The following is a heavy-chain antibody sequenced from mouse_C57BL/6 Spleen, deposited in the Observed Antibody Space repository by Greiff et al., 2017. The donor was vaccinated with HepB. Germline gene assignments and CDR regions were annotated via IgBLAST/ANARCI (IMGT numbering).Heavy chain of an antibody. CDR2: ISYDGSN. D-gene: IGHD1-1*01. V-gene: IGHV3-6*01. Sequence: VQLKESGPGLVKPSQSLSLTCSVTGYSITSGYYWNWIRQFPGNKLEWMGYISYDGSNNYNPSLKNRISITRDTSKNQFFLKLNSVTTEDTATYYCARDLLRYWYFDVWGTGTTVTVSS. CDR1: GYSITSGYY. J-gene: IGHJ1*03. CDR3: ARDLLRYWYFDV.